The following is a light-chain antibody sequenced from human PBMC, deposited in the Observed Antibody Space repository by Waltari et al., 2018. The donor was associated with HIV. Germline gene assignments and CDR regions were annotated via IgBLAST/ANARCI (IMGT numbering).Light chain of an antibody. CDR2: EVN. J-gene: IGLJ2*01. CDR3: SSYTSSTTLL. Sequence: QSALTQPASVSASPGPSITISCTGTSSDVGSFSYVSWYQQHTGKAPKLMIYEVNNRPAGVSNRFSGSKSGNTASLTISGLQAEDEAEYYCSSYTSSTTLLFGGGTKVTVL. V-gene: IGLV2-14*01. CDR1: SSDVGSFSY.